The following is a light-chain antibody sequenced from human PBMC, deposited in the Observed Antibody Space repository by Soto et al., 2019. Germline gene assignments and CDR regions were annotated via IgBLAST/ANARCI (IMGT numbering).Light chain of an antibody. J-gene: IGKJ2*01. CDR3: QLDDNFPPYI. Sequence: DIRLTQSPSSLSASVGDRVTITCQASQDNYIYLNWYQQKPGKAPKLLLYDASHLETGVPSRFSGSGYGTHFSILISSLQPEDIATYYCQLDDNFPPYIFGPGTKVEMK. CDR1: QDNYIY. V-gene: IGKV1-33*01. CDR2: DAS.